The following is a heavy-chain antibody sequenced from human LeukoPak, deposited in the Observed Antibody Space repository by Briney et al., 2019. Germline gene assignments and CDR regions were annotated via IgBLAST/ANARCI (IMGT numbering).Heavy chain of an antibody. CDR1: GFTLRSYG. J-gene: IGHJ3*02. V-gene: IGHV3-33*01. CDR2: VWYDGGNR. Sequence: GGSLRLSCVASGFTLRSYGMHWVRQAPGRGLEWVAVVWYDGGNRYYVDSVKGRFTISRDNSKNTLYLQMNSLRAEDTAVYYCARDFGGDYDAFDIWGQGTVVPSLQ. D-gene: IGHD2-21*02. CDR3: ARDFGGDYDAFDI.